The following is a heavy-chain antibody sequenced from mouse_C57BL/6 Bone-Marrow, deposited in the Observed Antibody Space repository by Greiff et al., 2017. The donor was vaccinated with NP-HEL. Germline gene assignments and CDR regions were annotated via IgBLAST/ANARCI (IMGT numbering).Heavy chain of an antibody. CDR1: GFSLTSYD. CDR3: ASSLAY. Sequence: QVQLKESGPGLVQPSQSLSITCTVSGFSLTSYDVHWVRQSPGKGLEWLGVIWSGGSTDYNAAFISRLSISKDNSKSQVFFKMNSLQADDTAIYYCASSLAYWGQGTLVTVSA. CDR2: IWSGGST. V-gene: IGHV2-2*01. J-gene: IGHJ3*01.